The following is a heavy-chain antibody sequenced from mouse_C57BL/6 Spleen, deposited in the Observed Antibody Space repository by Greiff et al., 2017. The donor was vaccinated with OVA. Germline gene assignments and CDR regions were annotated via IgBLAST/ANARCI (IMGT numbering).Heavy chain of an antibody. CDR2: ISDGGSYT. D-gene: IGHD2-4*01. J-gene: IGHJ2*01. V-gene: IGHV5-4*01. CDR1: GFTFSSYA. Sequence: EVQLVESGGGLVKPGGSLKLSCAASGFTFSSYAMSWVRQTPEKRLEWVATISDGGSYTYYPDNVKGRFTISRDNAKNNLYLQMSHLKSEDTAMYYCARARDYDEDYFDYWGQGTTLTVSS. CDR3: ARARDYDEDYFDY.